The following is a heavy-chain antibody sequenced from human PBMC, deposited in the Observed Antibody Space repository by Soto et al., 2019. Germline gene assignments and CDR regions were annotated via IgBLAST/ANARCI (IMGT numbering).Heavy chain of an antibody. CDR2: ISGSGGST. J-gene: IGHJ4*02. D-gene: IGHD3-22*01. Sequence: PGGSLRLSCAASGFTFSSYAMSWVRQAPGKGREWVSAISGSGGSTYYADSVKGRFTISRDNSKNTLYLQMNSLRAEDTAVYYCARDYDSSGYYYPRGEYYFDYWGQGTLVTVSS. CDR1: GFTFSSYA. CDR3: ARDYDSSGYYYPRGEYYFDY. V-gene: IGHV3-23*01.